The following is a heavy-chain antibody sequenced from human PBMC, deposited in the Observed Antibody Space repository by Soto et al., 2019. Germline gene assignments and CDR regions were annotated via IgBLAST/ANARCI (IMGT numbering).Heavy chain of an antibody. D-gene: IGHD5-18*01. V-gene: IGHV3-11*05. CDR2: ISSSSSYT. CDR1: GFTFSGNY. Sequence: PGGSLKLSCAVFGFTFSGNYMRLIRQAPGKGLEWVSYISSSSSYTNYADSVKGRFTISRDNAKNSLYLQMNSLRAEDTAVYYCARDPGSSYGPPDYWGQGTLVTVSS. CDR3: ARDPGSSYGPPDY. J-gene: IGHJ4*02.